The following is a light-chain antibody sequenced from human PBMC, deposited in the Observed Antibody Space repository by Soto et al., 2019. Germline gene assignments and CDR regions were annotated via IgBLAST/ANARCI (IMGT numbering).Light chain of an antibody. V-gene: IGLV2-8*01. J-gene: IGLJ1*01. CDR1: SSDVGGYNY. Sequence: QSALTQPPSASGSPGQSVTISCTGTSSDVGGYNYVSWYQQHPGKAPKLMIYEVSKRPSGVPDRFSGSKSGNTASLTVSGLQAEDEAGYYCSSYAGSNNSLYVFGTGTKLTVL. CDR2: EVS. CDR3: SSYAGSNNSLYV.